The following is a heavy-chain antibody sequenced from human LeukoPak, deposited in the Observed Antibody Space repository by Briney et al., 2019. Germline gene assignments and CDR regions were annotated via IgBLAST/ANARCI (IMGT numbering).Heavy chain of an antibody. D-gene: IGHD2-15*01. Sequence: GGSLRLSCAASGFTFSSYSLNWVRQAPGKGLEWVSSISSSSNYIYYADSVKGRFTISRDNAKNSLYLQMNSLRAEDTAVYYSARDLEEYCSGGSCSLFDYWGQGTLVTVSS. V-gene: IGHV3-21*01. CDR2: ISSSSNYI. CDR3: ARDLEEYCSGGSCSLFDY. J-gene: IGHJ4*02. CDR1: GFTFSSYS.